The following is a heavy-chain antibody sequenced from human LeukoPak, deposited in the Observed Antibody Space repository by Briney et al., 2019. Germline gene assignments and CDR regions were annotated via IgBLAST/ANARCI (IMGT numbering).Heavy chain of an antibody. Sequence: SETLSLTCTVSGGSISSYYWNWIRQPPGKGLEWIGYIFYSGGTNYNPSPKSRVTISVDTSKNQFSLKVNSVTAADTAVYYCARGSRRDGYTLFSSWGRGPLVPVS. D-gene: IGHD5-24*01. CDR3: ARGSRRDGYTLFSS. V-gene: IGHV4-59*01. CDR2: IFYSGGT. CDR1: GGSISSYY. J-gene: IGHJ5*02.